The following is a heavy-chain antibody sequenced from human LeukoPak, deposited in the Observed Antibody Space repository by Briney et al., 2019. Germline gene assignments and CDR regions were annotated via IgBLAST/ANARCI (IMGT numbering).Heavy chain of an antibody. V-gene: IGHV3-7*01. CDR3: ARDPDRNYWYSDL. J-gene: IGHJ2*01. CDR1: GFTLSKYW. CDR2: IKEDGSEK. Sequence: QTGGSLRLSCAASGFTLSKYWMTWVRQAPSKGPEWVAAIKEDGSEKYYVDSVKGRFTISRDNAKNSLYLQMSSLRAEDTAVYFCARDPDRNYWYSDLWGRGTLVTVSS. D-gene: IGHD1-14*01.